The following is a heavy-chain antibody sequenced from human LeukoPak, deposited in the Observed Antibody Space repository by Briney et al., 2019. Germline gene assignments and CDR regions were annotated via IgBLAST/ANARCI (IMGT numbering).Heavy chain of an antibody. D-gene: IGHD2/OR15-2a*01. V-gene: IGHV3-7*05. CDR2: IKHVGSEK. CDR1: GFTFSSLW. CDR3: ARQLRLSYYFDY. J-gene: IGHJ4*02. Sequence: GGSLRLSCAASGFTFSSLWMSWVRQAPGKGLEWVANIKHVGSEKYYVDSVKGRFTISRDNAKNSLYLQMNSLRAEDTAMYYCARQLRLSYYFDYWGQGTLVTVSS.